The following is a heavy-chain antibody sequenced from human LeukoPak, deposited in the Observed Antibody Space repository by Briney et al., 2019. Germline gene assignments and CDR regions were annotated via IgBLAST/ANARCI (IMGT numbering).Heavy chain of an antibody. Sequence: GGSLRLSCAASGFTFDDYAMHWVRHAPGKGLEWVSGISWNSGSIGYADSVKGRFTISRDNAKNSLYLQMNSLRAEDMALYYCAKGGGYTYGYSIAYWGQGTLVTVSS. CDR1: GFTFDDYA. CDR3: AKGGGYTYGYSIAY. D-gene: IGHD5-18*01. CDR2: ISWNSGSI. V-gene: IGHV3-9*03. J-gene: IGHJ4*02.